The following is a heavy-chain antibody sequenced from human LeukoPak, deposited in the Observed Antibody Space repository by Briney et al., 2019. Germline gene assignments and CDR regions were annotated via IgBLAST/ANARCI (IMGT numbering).Heavy chain of an antibody. J-gene: IGHJ3*02. V-gene: IGHV4-30-4*01. CDR1: GGSISSGDYY. Sequence: TSETLSLTCTVSGGSISSGDYYWSWIRQPPGKGLEWIGYIYYSASTYYNPSLKSRVTISVDTSKNQFSLKLSSVTAADTAVYYCARGGYSGSYTAFDIWGQGTMVTVSS. CDR2: IYYSAST. D-gene: IGHD1-26*01. CDR3: ARGGYSGSYTAFDI.